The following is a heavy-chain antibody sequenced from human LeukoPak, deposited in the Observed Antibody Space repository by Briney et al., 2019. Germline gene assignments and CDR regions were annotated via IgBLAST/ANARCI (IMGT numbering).Heavy chain of an antibody. CDR1: GGSISSSY. J-gene: IGHJ4*02. D-gene: IGHD3-10*01. CDR3: ARRDYYALYYFDK. V-gene: IGHV4-59*01. CDR2: MYSSGSS. Sequence: PSETLSLTCTVSGGSISSSYWSWVRQPPGKGLEWSGCMYSSGSSNSDPSLQSRVTISVDTTKNQFSLKLSSVTAADPAVYYCARRDYYALYYFDKWGQGTLVTVSS.